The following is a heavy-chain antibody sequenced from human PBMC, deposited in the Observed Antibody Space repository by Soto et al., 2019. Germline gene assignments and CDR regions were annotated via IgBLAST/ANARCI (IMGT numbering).Heavy chain of an antibody. CDR3: ARVGSWSCFDY. CDR1: GYTFTSYY. Sequence: QVQLVQSGAEVKKPGASVKVSCKASGYTFTSYYMHWVRQAPGQGLEWMGIINPTGGSTSYAQKFEGRATMTRNTSTSTVYMELSSLRSEDTAVYYCARVGSWSCFDYWGQGTLVTVSS. V-gene: IGHV1-46*01. D-gene: IGHD6-13*01. J-gene: IGHJ4*02. CDR2: INPTGGST.